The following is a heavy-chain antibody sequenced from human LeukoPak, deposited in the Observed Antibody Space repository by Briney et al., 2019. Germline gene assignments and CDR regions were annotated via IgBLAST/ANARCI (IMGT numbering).Heavy chain of an antibody. CDR3: ARDRARVLRYFDWLPRTNWFDP. CDR2: INPSGGST. Sequence: GASVKVSCKASGYSFTTYHMHWVRQAPGQGLEWMGIINPSGGSTNYAQNFQGRVTMTRDMSTSTVYMELSSLRSEDTAVYYCARDRARVLRYFDWLPRTNWFDPWGQGTLVTVSS. V-gene: IGHV1-46*01. D-gene: IGHD3-9*01. CDR1: GYSFTTYH. J-gene: IGHJ5*02.